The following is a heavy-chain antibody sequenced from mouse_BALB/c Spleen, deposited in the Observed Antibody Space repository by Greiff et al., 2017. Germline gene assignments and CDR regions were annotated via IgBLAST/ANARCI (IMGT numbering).Heavy chain of an antibody. CDR3: ASEGYYYGSSLYAMDY. Sequence: EVKLVESGPGLVKPSQSLSLTCSVTGYSITSGYYWNWIRQFPGNKLEWMGYISYDGSNNYNPSLKNRISITRDTSKNQFFLKLNSVTTEDTATYYCASEGYYYGSSLYAMDYWGQGTSVTVSS. CDR2: ISYDGSN. D-gene: IGHD1-1*01. V-gene: IGHV3-6*02. CDR1: GYSITSGYY. J-gene: IGHJ4*01.